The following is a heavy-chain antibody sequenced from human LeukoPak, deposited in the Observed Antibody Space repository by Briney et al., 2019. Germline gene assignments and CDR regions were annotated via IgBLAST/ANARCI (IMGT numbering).Heavy chain of an antibody. D-gene: IGHD5-18*01. CDR1: GGSISTYY. Sequence: PSETLSLTCTVSGGSISTYYWSWIRQPAGKGLEWLGRICVSGSTNYNPSLKSRVTMSLDTSKNQFSLKLSSVTAADTAVYYCARSLGYTYGYADYWGQGTLVTVSS. CDR2: ICVSGST. CDR3: ARSLGYTYGYADY. V-gene: IGHV4-4*07. J-gene: IGHJ4*02.